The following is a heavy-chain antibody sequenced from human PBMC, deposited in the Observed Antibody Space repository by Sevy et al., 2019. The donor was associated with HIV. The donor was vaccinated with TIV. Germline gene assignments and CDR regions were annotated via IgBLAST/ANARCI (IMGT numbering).Heavy chain of an antibody. CDR1: GFTFSSYS. CDR3: ASSSSDAFDI. CDR2: ISSSSSHI. J-gene: IGHJ3*02. D-gene: IGHD6-6*01. Sequence: GGSLRLSCAASGFTFSSYSMNWVRQAPGKGLEWVSSISSSSSHIYYADSVKGRFTISRDNTKNALYLQMNSLRAEDTAVYYGASSSSDAFDIWGQGTMVTVSS. V-gene: IGHV3-21*01.